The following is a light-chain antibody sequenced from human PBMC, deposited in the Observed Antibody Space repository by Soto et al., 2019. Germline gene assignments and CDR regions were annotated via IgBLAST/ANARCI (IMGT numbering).Light chain of an antibody. CDR2: DVS. Sequence: QSVLTQPASVSGSPGQSITISCTGSSSDVGVYNYVSWYQQHPGKAPKLIIYDVSNRPSGVSNRFSGSKSGNTASLTISGLQAEDEADYYCSSYTSSSTVVFGGGTKLTVL. V-gene: IGLV2-14*01. CDR3: SSYTSSSTVV. J-gene: IGLJ2*01. CDR1: SSDVGVYNY.